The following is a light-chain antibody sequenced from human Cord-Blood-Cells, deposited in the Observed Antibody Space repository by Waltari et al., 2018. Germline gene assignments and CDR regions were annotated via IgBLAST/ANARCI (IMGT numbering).Light chain of an antibody. V-gene: IGLV2-8*01. CDR1: SSDVGGYNY. Sequence: QSALTQPPSASGSPGQSVTISCTGTSSDVGGYNYVSWYQQHPGKAPKLMIYEVSKRPSGVPDRFACAKSGNTASLTVSGLQAEDEAAYYCSSYAGSNNYVFGTGTKVTVL. J-gene: IGLJ1*01. CDR3: SSYAGSNNYV. CDR2: EVS.